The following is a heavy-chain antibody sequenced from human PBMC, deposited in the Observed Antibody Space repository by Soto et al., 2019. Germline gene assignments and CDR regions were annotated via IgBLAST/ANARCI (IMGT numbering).Heavy chain of an antibody. CDR3: ARGYESSRRYLPLLDY. D-gene: IGHD3-22*01. Sequence: WTWIRQTPGKGLEWIGEISHSGSTNYNPSLMSRVTMSADTSKKQFSLRLSSVTAVDTALYFCARGYESSRRYLPLLDYWGQGTLVTVSS. CDR2: ISHSGST. J-gene: IGHJ4*02. V-gene: IGHV4-34*01.